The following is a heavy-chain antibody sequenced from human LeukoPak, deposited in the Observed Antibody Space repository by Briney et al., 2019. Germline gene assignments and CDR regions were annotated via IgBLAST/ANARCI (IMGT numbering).Heavy chain of an antibody. CDR3: AGLVGRYSSGLYYYYFDY. CDR2: MYLSGTT. J-gene: IGHJ4*02. CDR1: GDSINSLDL. Sequence: PSETLSLTCTVSGDSINSLDLWSWVREPPGKGLEWIGEMYLSGTTHSNPSVKSRVTISIDKSKNQFFLNLSSVTAADTAVYYCAGLVGRYSSGLYYYYFDYWGQGTLVTVSS. D-gene: IGHD3-22*01. V-gene: IGHV4-4*02.